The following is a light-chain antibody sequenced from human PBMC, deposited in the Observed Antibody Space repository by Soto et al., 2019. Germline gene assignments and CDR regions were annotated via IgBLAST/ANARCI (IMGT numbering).Light chain of an antibody. CDR3: QSYDSSLSGVL. J-gene: IGLJ2*01. CDR1: SSNIGAGYD. Sequence: QSVLTQPPSVSGAPGQRVTISCTGNSSNIGAGYDVHWYQQLPGTAPKLLIYVNRNRPSGVPDRFSGSKSGTSASLAITGLQAEDEADYYCQSYDSSLSGVLFGGGTKVTVL. CDR2: VNR. V-gene: IGLV1-40*01.